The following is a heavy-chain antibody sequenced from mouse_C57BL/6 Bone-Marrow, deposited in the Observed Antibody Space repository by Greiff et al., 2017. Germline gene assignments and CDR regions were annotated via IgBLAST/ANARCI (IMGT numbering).Heavy chain of an antibody. CDR1: GYTFPSYW. CDR3: ARSARAWFAY. CDR2: IDPSDSYT. V-gene: IGHV1-69*01. Sequence: QQSCQASGYTFPSYWMHWVKQRPGQGLEWIGEIDPSDSYTNYNQKFKGKSTLTVDKSSSTAYMQLSSLTSEDSAVYYCARSARAWFAYWGQGTLVTVSA. J-gene: IGHJ3*01.